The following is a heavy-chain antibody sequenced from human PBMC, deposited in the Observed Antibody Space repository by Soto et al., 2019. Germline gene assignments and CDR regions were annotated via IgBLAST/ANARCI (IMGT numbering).Heavy chain of an antibody. J-gene: IGHJ4*02. V-gene: IGHV3-21*01. CDR3: AREEAGTYYYDSSGYSYFDY. D-gene: IGHD3-22*01. CDR2: ISSSSYI. Sequence: GGSLRLSCAASGFTFSSYSMNWVRQAPGKGLEWVSSISSSSYIYYADSVKGRFTISRDNAKNSLYLQMNSLRAEDTAVYYCAREEAGTYYYDSSGYSYFDYWGQGTLVTVSS. CDR1: GFTFSSYS.